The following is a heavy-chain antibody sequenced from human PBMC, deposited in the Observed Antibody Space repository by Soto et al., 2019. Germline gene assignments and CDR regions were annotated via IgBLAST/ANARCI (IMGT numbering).Heavy chain of an antibody. Sequence: GGSLRLSCAASGFTVSSNYMSWVRQAPGKGLEWVSVIYSGGTTYYADSVKGRFTISRDNSKNTLYLQMNSLRAEDTAVYYCATSVSGNYFPHYWGQGTLVTVSS. J-gene: IGHJ4*02. D-gene: IGHD3-10*01. CDR3: ATSVSGNYFPHY. CDR1: GFTVSSNY. V-gene: IGHV3-66*01. CDR2: IYSGGTT.